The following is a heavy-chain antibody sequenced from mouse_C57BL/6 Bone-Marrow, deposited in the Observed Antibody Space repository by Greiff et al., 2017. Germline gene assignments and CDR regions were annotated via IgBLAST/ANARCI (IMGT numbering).Heavy chain of an antibody. Sequence: QVQLQQSGAELVRPGASVTLSCKASGYTFTDYEMHWVKQTPVHGLEWIGALDPETGGTAYNQKFKGKDILTADKSSSTAYMELRSLTSEDSAVYYCTELIGYWGQGTTLTVSS. J-gene: IGHJ2*01. D-gene: IGHD2-14*01. CDR1: GYTFTDYE. CDR2: LDPETGGT. CDR3: TELIGY. V-gene: IGHV1-15*01.